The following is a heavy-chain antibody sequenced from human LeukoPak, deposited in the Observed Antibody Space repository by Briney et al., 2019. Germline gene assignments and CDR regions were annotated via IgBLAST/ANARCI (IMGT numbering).Heavy chain of an antibody. J-gene: IGHJ4*02. CDR2: INHDGSEK. CDR3: TRSVYWRFDY. V-gene: IGHV3-7*03. Sequence: PGGSLRFSCAASGFSFNIYWMSWVRQAPGKGLEWVANINHDGSEKYYVDSVKGRFTISRDNAENSLYLQMNGLRAEDTAVYYCTRSVYWRFDYWGQGTLVSVSS. D-gene: IGHD1-26*01. CDR1: GFSFNIYW.